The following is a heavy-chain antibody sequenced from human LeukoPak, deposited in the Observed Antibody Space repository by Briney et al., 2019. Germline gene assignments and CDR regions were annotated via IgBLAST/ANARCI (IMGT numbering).Heavy chain of an antibody. J-gene: IGHJ4*02. D-gene: IGHD3-10*01. Sequence: PSETLSLTCTVSGASISYYYWRWIRQPPGKGLEWIGDIFYSGSTNYNPSLKSRVTISADRSKNQFSLKLSSVTAADTAVYYCAREEGSGIDYWGQGALVTVSS. V-gene: IGHV4-59*01. CDR3: AREEGSGIDY. CDR1: GASISYYY. CDR2: IFYSGST.